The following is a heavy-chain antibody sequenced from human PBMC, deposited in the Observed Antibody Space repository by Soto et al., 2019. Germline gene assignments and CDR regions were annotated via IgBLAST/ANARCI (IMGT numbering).Heavy chain of an antibody. V-gene: IGHV3-74*03. Sequence: GGSLRLSCAASGFTFGDYWMHWVRQPPGKGPEWVSRMTGDGRTTQYADSVKGRFTASRDNAKSALYLQMNSLRAEDTAVYYCATAEVDYWGPGTLVTVSS. CDR3: ATAEVDY. CDR1: GFTFGDYW. CDR2: MTGDGRTT. J-gene: IGHJ4*02.